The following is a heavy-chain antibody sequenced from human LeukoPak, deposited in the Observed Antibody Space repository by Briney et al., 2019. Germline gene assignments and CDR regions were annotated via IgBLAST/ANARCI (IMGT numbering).Heavy chain of an antibody. CDR3: GYYDSSGYSDFDY. Sequence: ASVKVSCKASGYTFTSYYMHWVRQAPGQGLEWMGIINPSGGSTSYAQKFQGRVTITADKSTRTAYMELSSLRSEDTAVYYCGYYDSSGYSDFDYWGQGTLVTVSS. CDR2: INPSGGST. D-gene: IGHD3-22*01. CDR1: GYTFTSYY. V-gene: IGHV1-46*01. J-gene: IGHJ4*02.